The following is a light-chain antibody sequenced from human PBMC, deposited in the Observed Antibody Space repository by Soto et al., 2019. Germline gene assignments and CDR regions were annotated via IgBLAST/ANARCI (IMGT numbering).Light chain of an antibody. CDR3: SSYTNSGPVL. J-gene: IGLJ2*01. V-gene: IGLV2-14*01. CDR1: SSDVGGYDY. Sequence: QSALTQPASVSGSPGQSITISCTGTSSDVGGYDYVSWYQQYAGKAPKLTIYNVRNRPSGVSNRFSGSKSGNTASLTTSGLQPEDEADYLCSSYTNSGPVLFAGGTKLTVL. CDR2: NVR.